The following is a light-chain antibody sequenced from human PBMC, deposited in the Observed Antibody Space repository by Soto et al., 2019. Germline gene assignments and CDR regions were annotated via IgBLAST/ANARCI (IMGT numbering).Light chain of an antibody. Sequence: QSVLTQPASVSGSRGQSITISCSGTSSNIGDYNLVSWYQQHPGKGPKLIIFGGTEPPSGVSHRFSASRSGNTASLTISGLQAEDEAYYYCCSFAGNAIDYVFGTGTKVTVL. CDR2: GGT. J-gene: IGLJ1*01. CDR3: CSFAGNAIDYV. V-gene: IGLV2-23*01. CDR1: SSNIGDYNL.